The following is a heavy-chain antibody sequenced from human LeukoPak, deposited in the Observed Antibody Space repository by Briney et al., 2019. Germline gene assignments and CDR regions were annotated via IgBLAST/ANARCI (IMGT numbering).Heavy chain of an antibody. D-gene: IGHD2-2*01. CDR2: IYSGGST. CDR1: GFTVGSNY. V-gene: IGHV3-53*01. Sequence: GGSLRLSCAASGFTVGSNYISWVRQAPGEGLGLVSIIYSGGSTYYADSVKGRFTISRDNSKNTLYLQMNSLRVEDTALYYCARGLSTLAFDYWGQGTLVTVSS. J-gene: IGHJ4*02. CDR3: ARGLSTLAFDY.